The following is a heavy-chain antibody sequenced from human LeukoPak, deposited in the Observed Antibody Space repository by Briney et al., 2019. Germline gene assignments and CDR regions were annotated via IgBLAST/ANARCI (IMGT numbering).Heavy chain of an antibody. Sequence: GGSLRLSCAASGFTFSSYALSWVRQAPGKGLEWVSVISGSGGSTYYADSVKGRFTISRDNSKNTLYLQMNSLRAEDTGVYYCAKVPVETEMVHDYWGQGTMVTVSS. CDR3: AKVPVETEMVHDY. J-gene: IGHJ4*02. CDR1: GFTFSSYA. CDR2: ISGSGGST. D-gene: IGHD5-24*01. V-gene: IGHV3-23*01.